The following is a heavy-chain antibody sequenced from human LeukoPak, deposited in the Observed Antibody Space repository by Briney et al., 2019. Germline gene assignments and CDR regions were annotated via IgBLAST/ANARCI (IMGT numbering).Heavy chain of an antibody. CDR3: AREGSLEYYFDY. J-gene: IGHJ4*02. CDR1: GFFFNTYW. V-gene: IGHV3-74*01. D-gene: IGHD3-10*01. Sequence: GGSLRLSCAASGFFFNTYWMHWVRQAPGKGLVWVSRINSDGSKTSHADSVRGRFTISRDNAKNTLYLQMNGLRAEDTAVYYCAREGSLEYYFDYWGRGTLVTVSS. CDR2: INSDGSKT.